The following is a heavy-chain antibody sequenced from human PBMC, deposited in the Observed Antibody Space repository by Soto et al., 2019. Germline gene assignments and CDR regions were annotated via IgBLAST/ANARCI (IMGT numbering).Heavy chain of an antibody. CDR2: MNPNSGNT. Sequence: QVQLVQSGAEVKKPGASVKVSCKASGYTFTSYDINWVRQATGQGREWMGWMNPNSGNTGYAQKFQGRVTMTRNTSISTAYMELSSLRSEDTAVYYCARGRSVVVPAAMDYYYMDVWGKGTTVTVSS. D-gene: IGHD2-2*01. J-gene: IGHJ6*03. CDR1: GYTFTSYD. V-gene: IGHV1-8*01. CDR3: ARGRSVVVPAAMDYYYMDV.